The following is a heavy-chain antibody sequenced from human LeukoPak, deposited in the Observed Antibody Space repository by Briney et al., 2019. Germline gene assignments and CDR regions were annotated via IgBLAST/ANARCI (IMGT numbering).Heavy chain of an antibody. J-gene: IGHJ4*02. CDR2: ISYDGSNK. D-gene: IGHD2-2*01. CDR3: AKAGRVYQLPGY. Sequence: PGRSLRLSCAASGFTFSSYGMHWVRQAPGKGLEWVAVISYDGSNKYYADSVKGRFTISRDNFKNTLYLQMNSLGPEDTAVYYCAKAGRVYQLPGYWGQGTLVTVSS. V-gene: IGHV3-30*18. CDR1: GFTFSSYG.